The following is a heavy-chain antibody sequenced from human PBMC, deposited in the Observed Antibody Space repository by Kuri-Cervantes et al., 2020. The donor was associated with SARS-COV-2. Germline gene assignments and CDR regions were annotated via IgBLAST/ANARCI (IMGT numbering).Heavy chain of an antibody. J-gene: IGHJ5*02. Sequence: SETLSLTCTVSGGSISSYYWSWIRQPPGKGLEWIGYIYYSGSTNYNPSLKSRVTISVDTSKNQFSLKPSSVTAADTAVYYCARESSSSWYWFDPWGQGTLVTVSS. CDR3: ARESSSSWYWFDP. CDR2: IYYSGST. CDR1: GGSISSYY. V-gene: IGHV4-59*12. D-gene: IGHD6-13*01.